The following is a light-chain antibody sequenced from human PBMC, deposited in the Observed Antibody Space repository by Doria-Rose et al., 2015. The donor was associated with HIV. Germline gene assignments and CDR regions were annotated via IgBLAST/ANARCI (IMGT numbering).Light chain of an antibody. CDR1: QNINRF. Sequence: DIQMTQSSSSLSASVGDRVTITCRASQNINRFLNWYQQKPGKVPKVLIYAASSLQSGVPSRFSGSGSGTDFTLTISSLQLEDFATYYCQQSFSTPRTFGQGTKVEIK. CDR3: QQSFSTPRT. J-gene: IGKJ1*01. V-gene: IGKV1-39*01. CDR2: AAS.